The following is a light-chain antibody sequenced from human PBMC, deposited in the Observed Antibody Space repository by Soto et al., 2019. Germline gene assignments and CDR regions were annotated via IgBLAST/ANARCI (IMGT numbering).Light chain of an antibody. CDR2: GNS. Sequence: QSVLTQPPSVSGAPGQRVTISCTGSSSNIGAGYDVHWYQQLPGTAPKLLIYGNSNRPSGVPDRFSGSKSGTSASLAITGLQAEDEADYYRQSYDSSLSGRWVFGGGTKLTVL. V-gene: IGLV1-40*01. J-gene: IGLJ3*02. CDR1: SSNIGAGYD. CDR3: QSYDSSLSGRWV.